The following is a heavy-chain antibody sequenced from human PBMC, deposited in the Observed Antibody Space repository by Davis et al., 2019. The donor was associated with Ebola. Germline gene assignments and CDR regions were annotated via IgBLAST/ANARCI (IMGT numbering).Heavy chain of an antibody. V-gene: IGHV4-34*01. CDR2: INHSGST. CDR3: ARDRGYDFWSLSV. J-gene: IGHJ6*04. Sequence: PSETLSLTCAVYGGSFSGYYWSWIRQPPGKGLEWIGEINHSGSTNYNPSLKSRVTISVDTSKNQFSLKLSSVTAADTAVYYCARDRGYDFWSLSVWGKGTTVTVSS. D-gene: IGHD3-3*01. CDR1: GGSFSGYY.